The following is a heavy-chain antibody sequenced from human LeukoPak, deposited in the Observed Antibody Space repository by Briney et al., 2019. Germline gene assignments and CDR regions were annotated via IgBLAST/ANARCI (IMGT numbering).Heavy chain of an antibody. Sequence: KTGGSLRLSCAASGFTFSSYTMNWVRQAPGKGLEWVSSISSSTSYIYYADSMKGRFTISRDNAKNLVFLQMNSLRVEDTAVYYCTRSSSRYCRRALDYYGMDVWGQGTTVTVSS. D-gene: IGHD6-13*01. CDR3: TRSSSRYCRRALDYYGMDV. CDR1: GFTFSSYT. V-gene: IGHV3-21*01. J-gene: IGHJ6*02. CDR2: ISSSTSYI.